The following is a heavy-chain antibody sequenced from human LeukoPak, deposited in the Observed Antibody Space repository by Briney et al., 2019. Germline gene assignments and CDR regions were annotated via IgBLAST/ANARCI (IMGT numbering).Heavy chain of an antibody. D-gene: IGHD2-21*02. CDR2: IKEDGSEK. V-gene: IGHV3-7*01. J-gene: IGHJ6*03. CDR3: ARDFRNVAATATGDYYYYYMDV. Sequence: GGSLRLSCAASGFTFRSYWISWVRQAPGKGLEWVANIKEDGSEKNYVDSVKGRFTISRDNAKNSLYLQMNSLRAEDTAVYYCARDFRNVAATATGDYYYYYMDVWGKGTTVTVSS. CDR1: GFTFRSYW.